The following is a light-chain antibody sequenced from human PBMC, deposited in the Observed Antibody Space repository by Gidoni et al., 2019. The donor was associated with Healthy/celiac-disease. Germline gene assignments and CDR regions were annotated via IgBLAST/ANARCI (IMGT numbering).Light chain of an antibody. V-gene: IGLV2-14*03. CDR2: DVS. Sequence: QSALTQPAPVSGSPGQSITISCTGTSSDVGGYNYVSWYQQHPGKAPKLMIYDVSNRPSGVSNRFSGSKSGNTASLTISGLQAEDEADYYCSSYTSSSTTRVSGGGTKLTVL. CDR1: SSDVGGYNY. CDR3: SSYTSSSTTRV. J-gene: IGLJ2*01.